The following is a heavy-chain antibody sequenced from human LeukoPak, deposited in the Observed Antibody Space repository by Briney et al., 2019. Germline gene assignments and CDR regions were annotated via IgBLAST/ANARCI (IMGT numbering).Heavy chain of an antibody. CDR3: AKETMIVVVPYNDY. Sequence: GGSLRLSCAASGFTFSSYGMHWVRQAPGKGLEWVAVISYDGSNKYYADSVKGRFTISRDNSKNTLYLQMNSLRAEDTAVYYCAKETMIVVVPYNDYWGQGTLVTVSS. D-gene: IGHD3-22*01. J-gene: IGHJ4*02. CDR1: GFTFSSYG. V-gene: IGHV3-30*18. CDR2: ISYDGSNK.